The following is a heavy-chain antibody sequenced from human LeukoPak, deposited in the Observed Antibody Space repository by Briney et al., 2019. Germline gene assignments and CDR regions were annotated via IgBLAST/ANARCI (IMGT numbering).Heavy chain of an antibody. CDR1: GFTFSKFA. CDR2: ISYDGSNK. D-gene: IGHD3-22*01. CDR3: AKGTYYYDSSGYYPPYYFDY. J-gene: IGHJ4*02. Sequence: GGSLRLSCAASGFTFSKFAMHWVRQAPGKGLEWVAVISYDGSNKYYVDSVKGRFTISRDNSKNTLYLQMNSLRAEDTAVYYCAKGTYYYDSSGYYPPYYFDYWGQGTLVTVSS. V-gene: IGHV3-30*04.